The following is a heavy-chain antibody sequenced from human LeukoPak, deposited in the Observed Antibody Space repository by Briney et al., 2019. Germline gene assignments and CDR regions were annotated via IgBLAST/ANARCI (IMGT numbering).Heavy chain of an antibody. V-gene: IGHV3-48*03. CDR1: GSTISSYE. D-gene: IGHD3-10*02. Sequence: SLRLSCAASGSTISSYEMNWVRQPRGKGLGWVSYISSSGSTIYYAESWKGRFTISRDNAKNSLYLQMNSLRAEDTAVYYCAELGITMIGGVWGKGTTVTIPS. CDR3: AELGITMIGGV. J-gene: IGHJ6*04. CDR2: ISSSGSTI.